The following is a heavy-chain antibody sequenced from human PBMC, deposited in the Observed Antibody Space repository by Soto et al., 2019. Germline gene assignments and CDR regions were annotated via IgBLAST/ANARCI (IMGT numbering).Heavy chain of an antibody. CDR3: ARGEFITMVRGVIRKTYYYYGMDV. J-gene: IGHJ6*02. CDR1: GFTFSSYG. D-gene: IGHD3-10*01. CDR2: INSDGSST. Sequence: PGGSLRLSCAASGFTFSSYGMHWVRQAPGKGLVWVSRINSDGSSTSYADSVKGRFTISRDNAKNTLYLQMNSLRAEDTAVYYCARGEFITMVRGVIRKTYYYYGMDVWGQGTTVTASS. V-gene: IGHV3-74*01.